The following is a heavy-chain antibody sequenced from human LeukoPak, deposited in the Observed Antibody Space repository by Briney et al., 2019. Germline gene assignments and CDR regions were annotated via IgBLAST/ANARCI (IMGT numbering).Heavy chain of an antibody. V-gene: IGHV4-39*07. CDR3: ARVNAHLDI. D-gene: IGHD2-2*01. Sequence: PSETLSLTCTVSGGSISTSNYYWGWIRQPPGKGLEWIGNIFYSGSTYYNPSLKSRVTISVDTSKNQFSLKLSSVTAADTAVYYCARVNAHLDIWGQGTMVTVSS. CDR2: IFYSGST. J-gene: IGHJ3*02. CDR1: GGSISTSNYY.